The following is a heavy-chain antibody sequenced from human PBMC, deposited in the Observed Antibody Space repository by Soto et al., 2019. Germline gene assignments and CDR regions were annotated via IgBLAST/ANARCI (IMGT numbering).Heavy chain of an antibody. CDR2: IGGGPDDT. D-gene: IGHD2-15*01. CDR3: AKDRIDHNSVWDPFDL. J-gene: IGHJ3*01. Sequence: VQLLESGGGLVQPGGSLRLSCAASGFTFSIYAMSWVRQAPGKGLEWVSSIGGGPDDTYYADSVKGRFTISRDNSKSTVSLQMNGLRAEDTAIYYCAKDRIDHNSVWDPFDLWGQGTMVTISS. CDR1: GFTFSIYA. V-gene: IGHV3-23*01.